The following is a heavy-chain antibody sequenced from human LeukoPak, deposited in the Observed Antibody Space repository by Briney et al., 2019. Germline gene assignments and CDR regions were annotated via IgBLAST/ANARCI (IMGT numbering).Heavy chain of an antibody. D-gene: IGHD5-18*01. V-gene: IGHV3-23*01. J-gene: IGHJ4*02. CDR1: GFTFSNFA. CDR2: ISGTGINT. CDR3: AKQPDKGYSYGYWGYFDY. Sequence: GGSLRLSCAASGFTFSNFAMSWVRQAPGKGLEWVSSISGTGINTHCADSARGRFTISRDYSKNTLYLRMSSLRAEDTAVYYCAKQPDKGYSYGYWGYFDYWGQGTLVTVSS.